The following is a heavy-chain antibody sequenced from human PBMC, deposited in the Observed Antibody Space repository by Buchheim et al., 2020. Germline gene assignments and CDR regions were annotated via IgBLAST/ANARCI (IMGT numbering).Heavy chain of an antibody. CDR1: GFTFSSYW. CDR3: ARPYGSGIFGQFYGMDV. J-gene: IGHJ6*02. D-gene: IGHD3-10*01. CDR2: INSDGSST. Sequence: EVQLVESGGGLVQPGGSLRLSCAASGFTFSSYWMHWVRQAPGKGLVWVSRINSDGSSTSYADSVKGRFTISRDNAKNKLYLQMNSLRAEDTAVYYCARPYGSGIFGQFYGMDVWGQGTT. V-gene: IGHV3-74*01.